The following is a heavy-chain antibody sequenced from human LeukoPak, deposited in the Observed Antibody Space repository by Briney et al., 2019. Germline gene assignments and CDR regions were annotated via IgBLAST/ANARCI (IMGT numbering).Heavy chain of an antibody. V-gene: IGHV4-30-2*01. CDR3: AAQGTTGDFDY. Sequence: SETLSLTCAVSGGSISSGGYSWSWIRQPPGKGLEWIGYIYHSGSTYYNPSLKSRVTISVDRSENQFSLKLSSVTAADTAVYYCAAQGTTGDFDYWGQGTLVTVSS. J-gene: IGHJ4*02. CDR1: GGSISSGGYS. CDR2: IYHSGST. D-gene: IGHD4-17*01.